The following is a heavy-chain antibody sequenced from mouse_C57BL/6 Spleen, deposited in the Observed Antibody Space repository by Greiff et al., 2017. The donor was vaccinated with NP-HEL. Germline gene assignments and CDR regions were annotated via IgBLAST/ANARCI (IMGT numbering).Heavy chain of an antibody. D-gene: IGHD2-5*01. Sequence: QVQLQQPGAELVRPGSSVKLSCKASGYTFTSYWMHWVKQRPIQGLEWIGNIDPSDCETHYNQKFKDKATLTVDKSSSTAYMQLSSLTSEDSAVYYCALYSNYLYYAMDYWGQGTSVTVSS. J-gene: IGHJ4*01. CDR2: IDPSDCET. CDR3: ALYSNYLYYAMDY. CDR1: GYTFTSYW. V-gene: IGHV1-52*01.